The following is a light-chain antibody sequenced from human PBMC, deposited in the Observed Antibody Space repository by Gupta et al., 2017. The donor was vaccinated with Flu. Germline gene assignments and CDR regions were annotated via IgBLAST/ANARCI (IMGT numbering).Light chain of an antibody. V-gene: IGKV3-11*01. Sequence: EIVLTQSPATLSLSPGERATLSCRASQSVSSYLAWYQQKPGQAPRLLIYDASNRATGIPARFMGSGSGTDFTLTISSLEPEDFAVYYCQQRSNWPPTFGGGTKVEIK. CDR2: DAS. CDR3: QQRSNWPPT. CDR1: QSVSSY. J-gene: IGKJ4*01.